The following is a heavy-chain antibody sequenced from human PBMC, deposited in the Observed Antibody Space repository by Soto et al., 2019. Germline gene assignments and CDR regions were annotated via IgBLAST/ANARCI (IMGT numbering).Heavy chain of an antibody. CDR1: GGSISSGDYY. D-gene: IGHD3-22*01. V-gene: IGHV4-30-4*01. J-gene: IGHJ4*02. CDR2: IYYSGST. Sequence: QVQLQESGPGLVKPSQTLSLTCTVSGGSISSGDYYWSWIRQPPGKGLEWIGYIYYSGSTYYNTSLKIRVTISVDTSKNQFYLKLSSVTAADTAVYYCATNYYDSSGYHGGEYYFDYCGQGTLVTVSS. CDR3: ATNYYDSSGYHGGEYYFDY.